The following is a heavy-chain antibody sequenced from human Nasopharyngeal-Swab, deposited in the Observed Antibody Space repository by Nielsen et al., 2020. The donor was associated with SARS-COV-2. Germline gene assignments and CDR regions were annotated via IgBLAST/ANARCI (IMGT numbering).Heavy chain of an antibody. J-gene: IGHJ4*02. V-gene: IGHV7-4-1*02. Sequence: WVRQDPGQGLEGVGWINTNTGNPTYAQGFTGRFVFSLDTSVSTAYLQISSLKAEDTAVYYCARAETNYYDSSGYYVDRYYFDYWGQGTLVTVSS. CDR3: ARAETNYYDSSGYYVDRYYFDY. CDR2: INTNTGNP. D-gene: IGHD3-22*01.